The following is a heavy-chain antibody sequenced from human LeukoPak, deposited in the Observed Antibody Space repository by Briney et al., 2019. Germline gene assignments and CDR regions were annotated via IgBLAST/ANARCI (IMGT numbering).Heavy chain of an antibody. J-gene: IGHJ3*02. CDR1: GGTFSSYA. V-gene: IGHV1-18*01. CDR3: ARDGQQSSPGDAFDI. CDR2: ISAYNGNT. D-gene: IGHD1/OR15-1a*01. Sequence: ASVKVSCKASGGTFSSYAISWVRQAPGQGLEWMGWISAYNGNTNYAQKLQGRVTMTTDTSTSTAYMELRSLRSDDTAVYYCARDGQQSSPGDAFDIWGQGTMVTVSS.